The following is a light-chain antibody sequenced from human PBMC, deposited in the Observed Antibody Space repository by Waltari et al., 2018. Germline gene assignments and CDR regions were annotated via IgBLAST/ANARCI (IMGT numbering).Light chain of an antibody. V-gene: IGLV4-69*01. CDR1: SGHTTNI. Sequence: QLVLTQSPSASASLAASVKLTCTLSSGHTTNIIAWLQQKPEKAPRYLMKVNSDGSHNKGVEIPDRFSGSSSGAERHLTISSLQSEDEADYYCQTGGHGTWVFGGGTRLTVL. CDR3: QTGGHGTWV. J-gene: IGLJ3*02. CDR2: VNSDGSH.